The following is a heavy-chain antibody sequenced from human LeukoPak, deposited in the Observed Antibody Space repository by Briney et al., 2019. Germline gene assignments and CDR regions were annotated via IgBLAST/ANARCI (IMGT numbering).Heavy chain of an antibody. CDR3: AKVGGVTMVQGTDY. CDR2: ISGSGGST. D-gene: IGHD3-10*01. Sequence: GGSLRLSCAASGFTFSSYAMSWVRQAPGKGLEWVSAISGSGGSTYYADSVKGRFTISRDNSKNTLYLQMNSLRAEDTAVYYCAKVGGVTMVQGTDYWGQGTLVTVSS. J-gene: IGHJ4*02. V-gene: IGHV3-23*01. CDR1: GFTFSSYA.